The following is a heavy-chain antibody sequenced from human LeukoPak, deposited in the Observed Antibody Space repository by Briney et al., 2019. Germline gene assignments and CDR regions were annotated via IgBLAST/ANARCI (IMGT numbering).Heavy chain of an antibody. CDR3: ARDLYDSSSYYVPYDP. V-gene: IGHV3-66*01. CDR1: GFTVSSNY. CDR2: IYSDGSS. Sequence: GGSLRLSCAASGFTVSSNYMSWVRQAPGKGLEWVSVIYSDGSSYYADSVKGRFTLSRDNSKNTLYLQMNSLRAEDTATYYCARDLYDSSSYYVPYDPWGRGTLVTVSS. D-gene: IGHD3-22*01. J-gene: IGHJ5*02.